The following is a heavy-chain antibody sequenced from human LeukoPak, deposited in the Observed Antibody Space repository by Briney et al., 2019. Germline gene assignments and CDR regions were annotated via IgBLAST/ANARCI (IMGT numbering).Heavy chain of an antibody. CDR3: ARNSVPSFYSDTSGYFYY. D-gene: IGHD3-22*01. CDR2: INHSGSN. CDR1: GGSFSGYY. Sequence: SETLSLTCGVSGGSFSGYYFSWVRQSPEKGLEWIGEINHSGSNNYNPSLKSRVTISVDTAKKQISLKLNSVTAADTAVYYCARNSVPSFYSDTSGYFYYWGQGTLVTVSS. V-gene: IGHV4-34*01. J-gene: IGHJ4*02.